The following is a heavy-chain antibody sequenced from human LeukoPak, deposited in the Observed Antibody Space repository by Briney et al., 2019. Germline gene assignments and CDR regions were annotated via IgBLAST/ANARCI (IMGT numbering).Heavy chain of an antibody. CDR1: GFSVSSYD. V-gene: IGHV3-23*01. J-gene: IGHJ4*02. D-gene: IGHD3-10*01. CDR3: ASGEWPQNY. Sequence: GGSLRLSCAASGFSVSSYDMSWGRQAPGKGLEWVSAISGSGGSTYYADSVKGRFTISRDNSKNTLYLQMNSLRAEDTAVYYCASGEWPQNYWGQGTLVTVSS. CDR2: ISGSGGST.